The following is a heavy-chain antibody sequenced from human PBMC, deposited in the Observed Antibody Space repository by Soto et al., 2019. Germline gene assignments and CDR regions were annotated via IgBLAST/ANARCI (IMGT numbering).Heavy chain of an antibody. CDR1: GGSFSGYY. CDR2: INHSGST. Sequence: QVQLQQWGAGLLKPSETLSLTCAVYGGSFSGYYWSWIRQPPGKGLEWIGEINHSGSTNYNPSLKSRVTISVDTSKNQFSLKLSSVTAADTAVYYCARGPMVRGVIRPYYYYYMDVWGKGTTVTVSS. J-gene: IGHJ6*03. CDR3: ARGPMVRGVIRPYYYYYMDV. V-gene: IGHV4-34*01. D-gene: IGHD3-10*01.